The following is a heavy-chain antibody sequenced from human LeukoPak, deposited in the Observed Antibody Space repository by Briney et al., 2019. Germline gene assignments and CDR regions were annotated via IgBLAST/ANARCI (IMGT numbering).Heavy chain of an antibody. CDR2: INEDGSIT. V-gene: IGHV3-74*01. D-gene: IGHD5-24*01. CDR1: GFIFSRYW. Sequence: GGSLRLSCAASGFIFSRYWMHWVRQVPGKGLVWVSRINEDGSITNYADSVRGRFTISRDNAKNTLYLQMNSLRAEDTALYYCSRDGEHGYNDIDFWGQGTLVTVSS. J-gene: IGHJ4*02. CDR3: SRDGEHGYNDIDF.